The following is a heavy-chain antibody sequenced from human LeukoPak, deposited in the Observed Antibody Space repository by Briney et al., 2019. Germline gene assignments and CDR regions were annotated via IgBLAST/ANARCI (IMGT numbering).Heavy chain of an antibody. CDR2: INPSGGST. Sequence: GASVKVSCKASGYTFTSYYMHWVRQAPGQGLEWMGIINPSGGSTSYAQKFQGRVTMTRDMSTSTVYMELSSLRSEDTAVYYCARGIVDTAVVTTGWFDPWGQGTLVTVSS. D-gene: IGHD5-18*01. V-gene: IGHV1-46*01. CDR3: ARGIVDTAVVTTGWFDP. J-gene: IGHJ5*02. CDR1: GYTFTSYY.